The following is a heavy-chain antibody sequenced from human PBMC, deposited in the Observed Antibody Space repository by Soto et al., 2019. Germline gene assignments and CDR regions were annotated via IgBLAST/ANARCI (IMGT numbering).Heavy chain of an antibody. D-gene: IGHD3-3*01. CDR3: ARDYDFWSGPRVLPYYYYYGMDV. J-gene: IGHJ6*02. V-gene: IGHV3-48*01. CDR2: ISSSSSTI. CDR1: AFTFSSYS. Sequence: PGGSLRLSCSASAFTFSSYSMNWVRQAPGKGLEWVSYISSSSSTIYYADSVKGRFTISRDNAKNSLYLQMNSLRVEDTAVYYWARDYDFWSGPRVLPYYYYYGMDVWGQGTTVTVSS.